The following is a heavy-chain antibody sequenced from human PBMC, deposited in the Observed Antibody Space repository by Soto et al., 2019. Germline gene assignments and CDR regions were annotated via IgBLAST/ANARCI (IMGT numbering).Heavy chain of an antibody. Sequence: GASVKVCGKASGYTFTSYGISWVLQAPGQGLEWMGWISAYNGNTNYAQKLQGRVTMTTDTSTSTAYMELRSLRSDDTAVYYCARERKAVNNWNYFSTPTPIDAFDIWGQGTMVTVSS. V-gene: IGHV1-18*04. J-gene: IGHJ3*02. CDR1: GYTFTSYG. CDR2: ISAYNGNT. CDR3: ARERKAVNNWNYFSTPTPIDAFDI. D-gene: IGHD1-7*01.